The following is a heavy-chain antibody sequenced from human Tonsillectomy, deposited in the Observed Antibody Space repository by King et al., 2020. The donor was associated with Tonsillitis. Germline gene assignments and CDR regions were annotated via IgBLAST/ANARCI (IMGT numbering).Heavy chain of an antibody. D-gene: IGHD3-22*01. J-gene: IGHJ6*03. CDR3: ARAHSSGYWAYNYYMDV. CDR1: GGSFSSYA. Sequence: VQLVQSGAEVKKPGSSVKVSCKASGGSFSSYAISWVRQAPGQGLEWMGGIIPPFGTANYAQKFQGRVTITADESTSTAYMELSSLRSVYTAVYYCARAHSSGYWAYNYYMDVWGKGTTVTVSS. V-gene: IGHV1-69*12. CDR2: IIPPFGTA.